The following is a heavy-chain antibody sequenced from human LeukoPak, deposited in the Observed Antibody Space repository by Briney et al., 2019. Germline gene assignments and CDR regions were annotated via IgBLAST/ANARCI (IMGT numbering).Heavy chain of an antibody. J-gene: IGHJ4*02. Sequence: KPSETLSLTCTVSGGSISSYYWSWIRQPPGKGLEWIGYIYYSGRTNYNPSLKSRVTISVDTSKNQFSLKLSSVTAADTAVYYCARNLADSSSSFDYWGQGTLVTVAS. CDR2: IYYSGRT. D-gene: IGHD6-13*01. CDR3: ARNLADSSSSFDY. CDR1: GGSISSYY. V-gene: IGHV4-59*08.